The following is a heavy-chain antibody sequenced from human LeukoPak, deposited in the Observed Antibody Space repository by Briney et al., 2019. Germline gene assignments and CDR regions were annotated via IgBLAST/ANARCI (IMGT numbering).Heavy chain of an antibody. CDR2: ISNDGNTK. CDR1: GFNLNGYA. V-gene: IGHV3-30*14. J-gene: IGHJ4*02. CDR3: ARERAVNGWTSAHFDF. Sequence: GGSLRLSCAASGFNLNGYAMRWVRQAPGKGLEWVSVISNDGNTKFFADSVKGRFTISRDNSKNMVYLQINSLRAEDTALYYCARERAVNGWTSAHFDFWGQGTLVTVSS. D-gene: IGHD6-19*01.